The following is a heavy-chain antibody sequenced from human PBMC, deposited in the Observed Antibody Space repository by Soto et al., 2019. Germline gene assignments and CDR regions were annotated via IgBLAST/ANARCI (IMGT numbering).Heavy chain of an antibody. J-gene: IGHJ6*02. Sequence: LRLSCAASGFTFSTYWMSWVRQAPGKGLEWVGNIKQDGSGENYVDSVKGRFTISRDNANHSLYLQMNSLRAEDTAVYYCARDRGPPRYLYYGMDVWGQGTTVTVSS. CDR1: GFTFSTYW. V-gene: IGHV3-7*01. CDR2: IKQDGSGE. CDR3: ARDRGPPRYLYYGMDV. D-gene: IGHD3-10*01.